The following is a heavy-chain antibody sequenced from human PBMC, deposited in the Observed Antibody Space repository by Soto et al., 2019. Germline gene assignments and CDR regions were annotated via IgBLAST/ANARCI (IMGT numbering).Heavy chain of an antibody. J-gene: IGHJ6*02. CDR1: GGSISSTKW. D-gene: IGHD3-16*01. Sequence: QVQLQESGPGLVKPSGTLSLTCAVSGGSISSTKWWTWVRQPPGKGLEWIAEISHSEGSNYNPSLKSRVAMSLDNSKNQCSLRLSSVTAADTAVYYCATQTISYTWAVWGQGTTVTVS. CDR2: ISHSEGS. V-gene: IGHV4-4*02. CDR3: ATQTISYTWAV.